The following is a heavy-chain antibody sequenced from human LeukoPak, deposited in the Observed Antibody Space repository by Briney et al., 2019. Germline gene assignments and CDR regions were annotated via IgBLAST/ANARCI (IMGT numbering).Heavy chain of an antibody. V-gene: IGHV1-2*02. CDR2: INPNSGGT. CDR1: GYTFTGYY. J-gene: IGHJ4*02. D-gene: IGHD2-2*01. Sequence: GASVKVSCKASGYTFTGYYMHCVRQAPGHKLEWMGWINPNSGGTNYAQKFQGRVTMTRDTSISTAYMELSRLRSDDTAVYYCARDESVVPAAESEGFDYWGQGTLVTVSS. CDR3: ARDESVVPAAESEGFDY.